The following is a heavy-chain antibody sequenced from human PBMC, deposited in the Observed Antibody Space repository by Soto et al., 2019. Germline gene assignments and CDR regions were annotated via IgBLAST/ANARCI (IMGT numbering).Heavy chain of an antibody. CDR2: VIPILGAS. V-gene: IGHV1-69*08. Sequence: QVQLVQSGAEVKKPGSSVKVSCKASADTFTGYTVTWVRQAPGQGLEWVGRVIPILGASNYAQKFQGRVXXXXXXXXXXXXXXXXXXXXXXXXXXXXXXXXXXXYTNFDSWGQGTLVTVSS. CDR1: ADTFTGYT. J-gene: IGHJ4*02. D-gene: IGHD1-1*01. CDR3: XXXXXXXYTNFDS.